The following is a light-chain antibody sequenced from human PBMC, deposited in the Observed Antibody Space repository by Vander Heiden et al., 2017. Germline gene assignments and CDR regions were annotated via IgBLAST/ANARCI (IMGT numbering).Light chain of an antibody. CDR3: QSADSSGTWV. CDR1: ALPTQY. V-gene: IGLV3-25*03. Sequence: SYELTQPPSVSVSPGQTARITCSGDALPTQYAFWYQQKPGQAPVLLIYKDSERPSGIPERFSGSSSGTTATATISGVQAEDEADYYCQSADSSGTWVFGGGTKLTVL. J-gene: IGLJ3*02. CDR2: KDS.